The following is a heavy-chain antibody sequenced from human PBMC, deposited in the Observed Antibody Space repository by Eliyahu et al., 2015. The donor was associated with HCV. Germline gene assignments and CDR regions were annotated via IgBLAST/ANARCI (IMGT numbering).Heavy chain of an antibody. CDR1: FSSYA. CDR2: ISGSGGST. Sequence: FSSYAMSWVRQAPGKGLEWVSAISGSGGSTYYADSVKGRFTISRDNSKNTLYLQMNSLRAEDTAVYYCAKAFGITMIVVVRIDYWGQGTLVTVSS. D-gene: IGHD3-22*01. CDR3: AKAFGITMIVVVRIDY. V-gene: IGHV3-23*01. J-gene: IGHJ4*02.